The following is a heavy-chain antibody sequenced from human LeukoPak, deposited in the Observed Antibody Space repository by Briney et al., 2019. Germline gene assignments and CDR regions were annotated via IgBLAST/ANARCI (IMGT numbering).Heavy chain of an antibody. Sequence: ASVKVSCKTSGYTFSGYYIHWVRQAPGQGPEWMGWINPNNGGTSYAQKFQGRVTVTRDTSITIAYMELSSLRSEDTAVYYCARVAVAGAFDIWGQGTMVTVSS. CDR3: ARVAVAGAFDI. D-gene: IGHD6-19*01. V-gene: IGHV1-2*02. CDR2: INPNNGGT. CDR1: GYTFSGYY. J-gene: IGHJ3*02.